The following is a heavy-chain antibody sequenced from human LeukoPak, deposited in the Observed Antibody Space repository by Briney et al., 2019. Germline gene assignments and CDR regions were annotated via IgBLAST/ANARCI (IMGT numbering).Heavy chain of an antibody. Sequence: ASVKVSCKASGYTFTSYYMHWVRQAPGQGLEWMGIINPSGGSTSYAQKFQGRVTMTRDTSTSTVYTELSSLRSEDTAVYYCARDTAIYSDYDLPYDWGQGTLVTVSS. J-gene: IGHJ4*02. CDR2: INPSGGST. D-gene: IGHD5-12*01. CDR3: ARDTAIYSDYDLPYD. V-gene: IGHV1-46*01. CDR1: GYTFTSYY.